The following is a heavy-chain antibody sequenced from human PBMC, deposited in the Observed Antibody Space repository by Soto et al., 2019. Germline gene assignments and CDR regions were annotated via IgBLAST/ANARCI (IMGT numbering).Heavy chain of an antibody. CDR3: ARPFRSHYSGIDV. Sequence: PGESLKISCKGSGYTFTSHWIAWVRQMPGKGLEWMGIIFPDDSDTRYSPSFQGQVTISADKSINTAYLHWSSLKASDTAMYYCARPFRSHYSGIDVWGQGTTVTVSS. V-gene: IGHV5-51*01. CDR1: GYTFTSHW. J-gene: IGHJ6*02. CDR2: IFPDDSDT. D-gene: IGHD6-19*01.